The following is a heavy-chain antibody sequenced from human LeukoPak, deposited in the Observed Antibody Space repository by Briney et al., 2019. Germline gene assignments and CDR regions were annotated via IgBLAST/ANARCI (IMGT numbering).Heavy chain of an antibody. CDR2: ISERGGYT. D-gene: IGHD5-18*01. Sequence: PGGSLRLSCAASGFSFSSYAMSWVRQAPGKGLEWGSAISERGGYTNHADSVKGRFTVSRDNSKNTLYLQMNTLRAEDTAVYYWARETAMVPDHWGQGTLVTVSS. J-gene: IGHJ5*02. CDR3: ARETAMVPDH. CDR1: GFSFSSYA. V-gene: IGHV3-23*01.